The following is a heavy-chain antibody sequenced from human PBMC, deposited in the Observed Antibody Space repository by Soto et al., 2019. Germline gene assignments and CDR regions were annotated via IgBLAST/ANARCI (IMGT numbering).Heavy chain of an antibody. CDR1: GGTFSSYA. CDR2: IIPIFGTA. CDR3: ASCPFSVATGGSTHMDV. J-gene: IGHJ6*02. V-gene: IGHV1-69*06. Sequence: SVKVSCKASGGTFSSYAISWVRQAPGQGLEWMGGIIPIFGTANYAQKFQGRVTITADKSTSTAYMELSSLRSEDTAVYYCASCPFSVATGGSTHMDVWGQGTTVTVSS. D-gene: IGHD5-12*01.